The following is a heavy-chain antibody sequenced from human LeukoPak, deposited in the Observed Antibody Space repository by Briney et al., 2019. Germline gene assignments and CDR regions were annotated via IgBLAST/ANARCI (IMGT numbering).Heavy chain of an antibody. CDR1: GGSISSYY. CDR2: IDSSGSA. D-gene: IGHD3-3*01. Sequence: PSETLSLTCTVSGGSISSYYWSWIRQPAGKGLEWIGRIDSSGSANYNPSLKSRITMSVDTSKNQFSLKVSSVTAADTAVYYCAREGWISSYDFWGQGTLVTVSS. J-gene: IGHJ4*02. V-gene: IGHV4-4*07. CDR3: AREGWISSYDF.